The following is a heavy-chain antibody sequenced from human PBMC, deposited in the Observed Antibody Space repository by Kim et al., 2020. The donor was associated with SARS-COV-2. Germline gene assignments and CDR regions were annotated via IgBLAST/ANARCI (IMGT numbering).Heavy chain of an antibody. CDR3: ARDPYDILTGYYNENWFDP. CDR1: GYTFTSYG. Sequence: ASVTVSCKASGYTFTSYGISWVRQAPGQGLEWMGWISAYNGNTNYAQKLQGRVTMTTDTSTSTAYMELRSLRSDDTAVYYCARDPYDILTGYYNENWFDPWGQGTLVTVSS. V-gene: IGHV1-18*04. CDR2: ISAYNGNT. J-gene: IGHJ5*02. D-gene: IGHD3-9*01.